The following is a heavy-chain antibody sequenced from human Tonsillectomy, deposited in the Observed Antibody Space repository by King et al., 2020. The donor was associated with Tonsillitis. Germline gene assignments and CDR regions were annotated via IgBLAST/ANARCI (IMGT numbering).Heavy chain of an antibody. Sequence: QLVQSGAEVKKPGASVKGSGKASGDTFTGYPKHWVRPARGKRLEWMGLISPHSGGTNDAQMFQGWFTMTRDPSITTAYMELRGLRSDDTAVYYCAKIGTAYGAFDIWGQGTMVTVSS. J-gene: IGHJ3*02. V-gene: IGHV1-2*04. CDR2: ISPHSGGT. CDR1: GDTFTGYP. D-gene: IGHD3-10*01. CDR3: AKIGTAYGAFDI.